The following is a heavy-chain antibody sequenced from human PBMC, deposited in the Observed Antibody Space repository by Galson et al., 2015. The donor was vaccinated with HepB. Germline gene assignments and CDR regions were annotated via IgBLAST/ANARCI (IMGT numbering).Heavy chain of an antibody. CDR1: GFSFDTHA. V-gene: IGHV3-30*04. J-gene: IGHJ4*02. D-gene: IGHD6-13*01. CDR2: ISYDGSNK. Sequence: SLRLSCAASGFSFDTHAMSWVRRAPGKGLEWVAVISYDGSNKYYADSVKGRFTISRDNSKNTLYLQMNSLRAEDTAVYYCARDEIAAAGTWGYWGQGTLVTVSS. CDR3: ARDEIAAAGTWGY.